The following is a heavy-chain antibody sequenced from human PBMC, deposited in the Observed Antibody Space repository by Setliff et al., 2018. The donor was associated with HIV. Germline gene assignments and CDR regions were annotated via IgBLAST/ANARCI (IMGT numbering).Heavy chain of an antibody. D-gene: IGHD5-12*01. V-gene: IGHV3-74*01. J-gene: IGHJ4*02. CDR1: GFTFSSYW. CDR2: INSGGSST. Sequence: GGSLRLSCAASGFTFSSYWMNWVRQAPGKGLVWVSRINSGGSSTGYADSVKGRFTISRDNAKNTLFLQMNRLGAEDTAVYYCAREGRRDGYDTWGQGTLVTVSS. CDR3: AREGRRDGYDT.